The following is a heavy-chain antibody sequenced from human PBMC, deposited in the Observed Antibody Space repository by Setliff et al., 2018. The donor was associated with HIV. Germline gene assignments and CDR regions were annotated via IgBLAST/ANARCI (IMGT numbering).Heavy chain of an antibody. CDR2: ISSSSSYI. Sequence: PGGSLRLSCAASGFTFSSYSMNWVRQAPGKGLEWVSSISSSSSYIYYADSVKGRFTISRDNAKNSLYLQMNSLKTEDTAVYYCTSRTGYTSSWYGWGADYWGQGTLVTVSS. J-gene: IGHJ4*02. D-gene: IGHD6-13*01. CDR1: GFTFSSYS. CDR3: TSRTGYTSSWYGWGADY. V-gene: IGHV3-21*03.